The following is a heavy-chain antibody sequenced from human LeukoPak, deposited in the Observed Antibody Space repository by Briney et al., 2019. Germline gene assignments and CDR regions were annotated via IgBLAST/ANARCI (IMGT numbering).Heavy chain of an antibody. CDR3: ARDPTIVVVPAATNGDGWFDP. D-gene: IGHD2-2*01. CDR1: GYTFTSYA. J-gene: IGHJ5*02. V-gene: IGHV1-3*01. Sequence: ASVKVSCKASGYTFTSYAMHWVRQAPEQRLEWMGWINAGNGNTKYSQKFQGRVTITRDTSASTAYMELSSLRSEDTAVYYCARDPTIVVVPAATNGDGWFDPWGQGTLVTVSS. CDR2: INAGNGNT.